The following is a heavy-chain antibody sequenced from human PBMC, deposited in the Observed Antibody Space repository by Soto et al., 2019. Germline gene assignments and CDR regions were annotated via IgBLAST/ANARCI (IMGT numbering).Heavy chain of an antibody. CDR2: IWSDGSNK. V-gene: IGHV3-33*01. Sequence: GGSLRLSCVASGFTFSSYGMHWVRQAPGKGLEWVAVIWSDGSNKYYGDSVKGRFTISRDNSKNTLYLQMNSLRAEDTAVYYCARVAQDTAMVTGPTPWNMDVWGQGTTVTVSS. CDR3: ARVAQDTAMVTGPTPWNMDV. CDR1: GFTFSSYG. J-gene: IGHJ6*02. D-gene: IGHD5-18*01.